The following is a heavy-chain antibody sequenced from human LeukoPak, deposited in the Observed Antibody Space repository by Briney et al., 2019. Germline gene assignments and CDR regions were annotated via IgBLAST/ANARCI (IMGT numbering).Heavy chain of an antibody. CDR3: AKGHPGYSSSWYTRYYYGMDV. CDR1: GFTFSSYG. CDR2: ISYDGSNK. Sequence: GGSLRLSCAASGFTFSSYGMHWVRQAPGKGLEWVAVISYDGSNKYYADSVKGRFTISRDNSTNTLYLQMNSLRAEDTAVYYCAKGHPGYSSSWYTRYYYGMDVWGQGTTVTVSS. D-gene: IGHD6-13*01. J-gene: IGHJ6*02. V-gene: IGHV3-30*18.